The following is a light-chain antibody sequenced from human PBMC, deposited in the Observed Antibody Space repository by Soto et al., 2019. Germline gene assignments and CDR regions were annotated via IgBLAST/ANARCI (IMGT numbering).Light chain of an antibody. CDR2: EVS. Sequence: QSVLTQPASVSGSPGQSITISCTGTNSDVGGYNYVSWYQQHPGKAPKLMIYEVSNRPSGVSNRFSGSKSGNTASLTISGLQAEDEADYYCSSYSPSSTPYVFGTGTKVTVL. J-gene: IGLJ1*01. CDR1: NSDVGGYNY. V-gene: IGLV2-14*01. CDR3: SSYSPSSTPYV.